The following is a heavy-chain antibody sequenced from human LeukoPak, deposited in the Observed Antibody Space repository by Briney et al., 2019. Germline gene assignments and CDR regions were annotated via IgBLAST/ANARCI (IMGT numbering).Heavy chain of an antibody. Sequence: GGSLRLSCAASGXTFSSYSMNWVRQAPGKGLEWVSSISSSSSYIYYADSVKGRFTISRDNAKNSLYLQMNSLRAEDTAVYYCAASPHYYDSSGYGALSGGQGATVTVS. CDR2: ISSSSSYI. CDR1: GXTFSSYS. J-gene: IGHJ6*02. CDR3: AASPHYYDSSGYGALS. D-gene: IGHD3-22*01. V-gene: IGHV3-21*01.